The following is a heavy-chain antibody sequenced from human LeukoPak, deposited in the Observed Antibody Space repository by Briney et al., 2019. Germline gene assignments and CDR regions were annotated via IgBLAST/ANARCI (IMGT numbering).Heavy chain of an antibody. CDR1: SYTFTRYG. V-gene: IGHV1-18*01. J-gene: IGHJ5*02. CDR3: ARDNSVEDTAWWFDP. CDR2: ISGYNGNT. Sequence: ASVKVSCKASSYTFTRYGISWVRQAPGQGLEWMGWISGYNGNTNYAQKFLGRVSMTADTSTSTDYMELSSLRSEDTAVYYCARDNSVEDTAWWFDPWGQGTLVTVSS. D-gene: IGHD4-23*01.